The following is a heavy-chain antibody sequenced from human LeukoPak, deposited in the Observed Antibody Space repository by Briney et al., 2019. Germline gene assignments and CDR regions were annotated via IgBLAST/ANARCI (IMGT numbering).Heavy chain of an antibody. CDR3: ARGVERITMIVVVSRMDV. D-gene: IGHD3-22*01. Sequence: PGGSLRLSCAASGFAFSSYWMHWVRQAPGKGLVWVSRINSDGSSTSYADSVKGRFTISRDNAKNTLYLQMNSLRAEDTAVYYCARGVERITMIVVVSRMDVWGQGTPVTVSS. V-gene: IGHV3-74*01. J-gene: IGHJ6*02. CDR1: GFAFSSYW. CDR2: INSDGSST.